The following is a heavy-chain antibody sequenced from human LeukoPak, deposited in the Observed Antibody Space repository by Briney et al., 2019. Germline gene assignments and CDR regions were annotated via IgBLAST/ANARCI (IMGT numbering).Heavy chain of an antibody. V-gene: IGHV3-7*03. J-gene: IGHJ4*02. Sequence: GGSLRLSCAASGFTVSSNYMSWVRQAPGKGLEWVANIKQDGGESYYVDSVKGRFTISRENAKNSLYLQMNNLRAEDTAVYYCARDYYENIAHSHMLPFWGQGTLVTVSS. D-gene: IGHD1-26*01. CDR3: ARDYYENIAHSHMLPF. CDR1: GFTVSSNY. CDR2: IKQDGGES.